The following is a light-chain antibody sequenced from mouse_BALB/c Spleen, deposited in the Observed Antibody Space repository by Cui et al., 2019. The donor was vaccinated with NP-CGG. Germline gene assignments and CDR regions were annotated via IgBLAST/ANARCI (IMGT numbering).Light chain of an antibody. J-gene: IGLJ1*01. Sequence: QVVVTQESVHTTSPGETVTLTCRSSTGAVTTSNYANWVQEKPDHLFTGLIGGTNNRVPGVPARFSGSLTGDKAVLTITGAQTEDEAIYFCALWYSNHWMFGGGTKLTVL. CDR1: TGAVTTSNY. V-gene: IGLV1*01. CDR3: ALWYSNHWM. CDR2: GTN.